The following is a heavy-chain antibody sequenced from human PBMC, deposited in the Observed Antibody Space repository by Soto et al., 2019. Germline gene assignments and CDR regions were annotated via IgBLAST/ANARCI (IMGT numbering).Heavy chain of an antibody. J-gene: IGHJ4*02. CDR1: GGSISSSSYY. Sequence: SDTLSLTCTVAGGSISSSSYYWGWIRQPPGKGLEWIGSIYYSGSTYYNPSLKSRVTISVDTSKNQFSLKLSSVTAADTAVYYCARRRDGYNFPLDYWGQGTLVTVS. CDR2: IYYSGST. V-gene: IGHV4-39*01. CDR3: ARRRDGYNFPLDY. D-gene: IGHD5-12*01.